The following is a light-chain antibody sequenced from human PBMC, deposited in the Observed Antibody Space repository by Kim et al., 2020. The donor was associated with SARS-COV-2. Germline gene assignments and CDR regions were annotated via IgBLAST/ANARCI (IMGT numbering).Light chain of an antibody. V-gene: IGLV3-1*01. CDR3: QAWDSSTSVV. CDR1: KLGDKY. Sequence: SYELTQPPSVSVSPGQTASITCSGDKLGDKYACWYQQKPGQSPVLVIYQDSKRPSGIPERFSGSNSGNTATLTISGTQAMDEADYYCQAWDSSTSVVFGGGTMLTVL. J-gene: IGLJ2*01. CDR2: QDS.